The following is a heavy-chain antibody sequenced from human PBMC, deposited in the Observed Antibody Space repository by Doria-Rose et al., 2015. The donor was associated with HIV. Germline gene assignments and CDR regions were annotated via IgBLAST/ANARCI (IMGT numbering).Heavy chain of an antibody. CDR2: MFTDDER. Sequence: QITLKESGPVLVKPTETLTLTCTVSGVSLSSPGMGVSWIRQPPGKALEWLANMFTDDERSNKTSLKSRLTISSGTSKSQVILTMTDMDAVDTATYYCARIKSSRWYHKYYFDFWGQGTLVIDSA. J-gene: IGHJ4*02. CDR3: ARIKSSRWYHKYYFDF. D-gene: IGHD6-13*01. V-gene: IGHV2-26*01. CDR1: GVSLSSPGMG.